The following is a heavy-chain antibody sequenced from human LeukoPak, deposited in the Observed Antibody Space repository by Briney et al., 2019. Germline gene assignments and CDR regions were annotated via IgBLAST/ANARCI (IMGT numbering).Heavy chain of an antibody. J-gene: IGHJ4*02. V-gene: IGHV1-2*02. Sequence: ASVKVSCKASGYTFTGYYMHWVRQAPGQGLEWMGWINPNSGGTNYAQKFQGRVTMTRDTSISTAYMELSRLRSDDTAVYYCARLGRGVMPWLYYFDYWGQGTLVTVSS. CDR3: ARLGRGVMPWLYYFDY. CDR1: GYTFTGYY. D-gene: IGHD3-16*01. CDR2: INPNSGGT.